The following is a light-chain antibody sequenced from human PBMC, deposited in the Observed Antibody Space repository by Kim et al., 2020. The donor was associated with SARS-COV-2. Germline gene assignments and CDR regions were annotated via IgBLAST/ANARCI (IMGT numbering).Light chain of an antibody. CDR2: DAS. Sequence: PGERATLSCSASQSFSSSNLAWYQPKPCQPPRLLMYDASSRATGLPDRFSGSGSGTDFTLTISRLEPEDFAVYSCQQYGSTPLTFGGGTTV. CDR3: QQYGSTPLT. CDR1: QSFSSSN. J-gene: IGKJ4*01. V-gene: IGKV3-20*01.